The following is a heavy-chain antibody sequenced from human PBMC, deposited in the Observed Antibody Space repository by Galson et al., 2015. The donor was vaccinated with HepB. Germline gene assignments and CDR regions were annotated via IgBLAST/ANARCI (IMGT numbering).Heavy chain of an antibody. CDR3: AKDRQPSMITFGSASDY. CDR2: VSWDSVTV. CDR1: GFIFDDYA. D-gene: IGHD3-16*01. J-gene: IGHJ4*02. V-gene: IGHV3-9*01. Sequence: LRLSCAASGFIFDDYAMHWVRRAPGKGLEWVSGVSWDSVTVAYADSVKGRFIISRDNAKNSLFLQMNSLRAEDTALYYCAKDRQPSMITFGSASDYWGQGTPVTVSS.